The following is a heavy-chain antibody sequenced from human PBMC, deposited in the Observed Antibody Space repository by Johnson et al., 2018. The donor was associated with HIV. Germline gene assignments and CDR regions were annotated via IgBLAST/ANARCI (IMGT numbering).Heavy chain of an antibody. CDR1: GFTFSNYG. D-gene: IGHD2/OR15-2a*01. V-gene: IGHV3-30*02. J-gene: IGHJ3*02. CDR3: AKAQAFRGAFDI. Sequence: QVQLVESGGGVVQPGGSLRLSCAASGFTFSNYGMHWVRQAPGKGLEGVAFIRSDGSKKYYADSVKGRFTISRDNSKNTLYLQMNSLRAEDTAVYYCAKAQAFRGAFDIWGQGTMVTVSS. CDR2: IRSDGSKK.